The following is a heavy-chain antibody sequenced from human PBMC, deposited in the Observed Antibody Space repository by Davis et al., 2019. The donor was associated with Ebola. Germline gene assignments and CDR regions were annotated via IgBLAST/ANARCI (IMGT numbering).Heavy chain of an antibody. CDR1: GFTFSSYA. D-gene: IGHD5-24*01. CDR3: ARSSYNLGAFDY. V-gene: IGHV5-51*01. J-gene: IGHJ4*02. CDR2: IYPGDSDT. Sequence: GESLKISCAASGFTFSSYAMSWVRQMPGKGLEWMGIIYPGDSDTRYSPSFQGQVTISADKSISTAYLQWSSLKASDTAMYYCARSSYNLGAFDYWGQGTLVTVSS.